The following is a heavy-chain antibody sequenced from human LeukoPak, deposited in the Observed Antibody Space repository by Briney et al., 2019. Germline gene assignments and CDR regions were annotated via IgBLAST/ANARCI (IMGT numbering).Heavy chain of an antibody. D-gene: IGHD3-3*01. V-gene: IGHV4-34*01. CDR3: ARAAYYDFWSGYRVGWFDP. Sequence: SETLSLTCAVYGGSFSGYYWSWIRQPPGKGLEWIGEINHSGSTNYNPSLKSRVTISVDTSKNQFSLKLSSVTAADTAVYYCARAAYYDFWSGYRVGWFDPWGQGTLVTVSS. CDR1: GGSFSGYY. CDR2: INHSGST. J-gene: IGHJ5*02.